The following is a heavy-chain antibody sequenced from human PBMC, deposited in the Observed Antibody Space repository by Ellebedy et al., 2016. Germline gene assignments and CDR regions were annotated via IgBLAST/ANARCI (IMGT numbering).Heavy chain of an antibody. CDR1: GFTFTSYSM. D-gene: IGHD5-24*01. CDR2: IYHSGST. V-gene: IGHV4-4*02. Sequence: GSLRLSXAVSGFTFTSYSMKWVRQPPGKGLEWIGEIYHSGSTNYNPSLKSRVTISVDKSKNQFSLKLSSVTAADTAVYYCARMALYWGQGTLVTVSS. J-gene: IGHJ4*02. CDR3: ARMALY.